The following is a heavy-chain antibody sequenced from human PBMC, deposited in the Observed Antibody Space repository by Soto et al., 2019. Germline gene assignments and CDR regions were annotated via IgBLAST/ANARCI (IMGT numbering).Heavy chain of an antibody. J-gene: IGHJ5*02. Sequence: PSETLSLTCTVSGDSIGPTHSYWAWIRQSPGKGLEWIGNIHYSGSTYYMPSLRSRVTLSVDTSKNQFSLKLSSVTAADTAVYYCARGWDYYDSSGYYLQGGNWFDPWGQGTLVTVSS. CDR1: GDSIGPTHSY. V-gene: IGHV4-39*07. D-gene: IGHD3-22*01. CDR2: IHYSGST. CDR3: ARGWDYYDSSGYYLQGGNWFDP.